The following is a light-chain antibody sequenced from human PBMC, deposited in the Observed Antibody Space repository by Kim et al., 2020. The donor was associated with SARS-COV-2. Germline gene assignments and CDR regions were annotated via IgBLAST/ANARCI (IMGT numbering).Light chain of an antibody. V-gene: IGLV2-8*01. Sequence: GQSVPISCTGTSSDVGGYNYVSWYQQHPGKAPKLMIYEVTKRPSGVPDRCSGSKSGNTASLTVSGLQAEDEADYYCTSYAGSHNLVFGGGTQLTVL. CDR3: TSYAGSHNLV. J-gene: IGLJ2*01. CDR1: SSDVGGYNY. CDR2: EVT.